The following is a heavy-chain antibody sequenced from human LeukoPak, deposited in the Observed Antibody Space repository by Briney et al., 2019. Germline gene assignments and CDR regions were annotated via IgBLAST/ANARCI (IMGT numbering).Heavy chain of an antibody. CDR2: INHSGST. Sequence: KPSETLSLTCAVYGGSFSGYYWSWIRRPPGKGLEWIGEINHSGSTNYNPSLKSRVTISVDTSKNQFSLKLSSVTAADTAVYYCARFGRYSYGRTSFDYWGQGTLVTVSS. V-gene: IGHV4-34*01. D-gene: IGHD5-18*01. CDR3: ARFGRYSYGRTSFDY. CDR1: GGSFSGYY. J-gene: IGHJ4*02.